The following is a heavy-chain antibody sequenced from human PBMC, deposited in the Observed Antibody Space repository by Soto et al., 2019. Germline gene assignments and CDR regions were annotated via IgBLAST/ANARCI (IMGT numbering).Heavy chain of an antibody. CDR3: AGDYGDVDWFDP. Sequence: SETLSLSCTVPGGSISSGGYYWSWIRQHPGKGLEWIGYIYYSGSTYYNPSLKSRVTISVDTSKNQFSLKLSSVTAADTAVYYCAGDYGDVDWFDPWGQGTLVTVSS. D-gene: IGHD4-17*01. V-gene: IGHV4-31*03. CDR2: IYYSGST. J-gene: IGHJ5*02. CDR1: GGSISSGGYY.